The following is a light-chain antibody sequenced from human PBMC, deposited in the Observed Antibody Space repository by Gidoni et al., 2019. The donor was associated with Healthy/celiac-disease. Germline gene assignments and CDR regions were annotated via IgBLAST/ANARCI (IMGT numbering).Light chain of an antibody. J-gene: IGKJ1*01. CDR3: QQGRGT. V-gene: IGKV1-5*03. CDR2: KAS. Sequence: DIQMTQSPSTLSASVGDRVTITCRASQSISSWLAWYQQKPGKAPKLLIYKASSLESGVPSRFSGSGSGTEFTLTISSLQPDDFATYYCQQGRGTFGQGTKVEIK. CDR1: QSISSW.